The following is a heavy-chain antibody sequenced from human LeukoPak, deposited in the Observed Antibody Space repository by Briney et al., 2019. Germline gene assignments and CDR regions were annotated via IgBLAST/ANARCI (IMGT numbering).Heavy chain of an antibody. Sequence: GGSLRLSCAASGFTFSSYGMHWVRQAPGKGLEWVAVISYDGSNKYYADSVKGRFTISRDNSKNTLYLQMNSLRAEDTAVYYCAKVGNSAHNYVASRSLRYAFAFDVWGQGTMVTVSS. CDR2: ISYDGSNK. J-gene: IGHJ3*01. CDR1: GFTFSSYG. D-gene: IGHD5-12*01. V-gene: IGHV3-30*18. CDR3: AKVGNSAHNYVASRSLRYAFAFDV.